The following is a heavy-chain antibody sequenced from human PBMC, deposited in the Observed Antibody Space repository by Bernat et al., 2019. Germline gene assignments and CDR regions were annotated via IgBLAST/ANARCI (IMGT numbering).Heavy chain of an antibody. CDR1: GFTFSSFG. Sequence: QVQLVESGGGVVQPGRSLRLSCAASGFTFSSFGVHWVRQAPGKGLEWVAFISYDGSNKYYADSVKGRFTISRDSSKNTLFLQMNSLRGEDTAVYFCAKNLGRYFGWSLGYWGQGTLVTVSS. V-gene: IGHV3-30*18. CDR3: AKNLGRYFGWSLGY. CDR2: ISYDGSNK. J-gene: IGHJ4*02. D-gene: IGHD3-9*01.